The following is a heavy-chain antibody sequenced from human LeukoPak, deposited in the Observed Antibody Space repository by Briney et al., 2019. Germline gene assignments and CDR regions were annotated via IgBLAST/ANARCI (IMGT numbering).Heavy chain of an antibody. Sequence: PGGSLRLSCAASGFSFSGFWMSWVRQAPGKGLEWVSYISSSGSTIYYADSVKGRFTISRDNAKDTLYLQMNSLRAEDTAVYYCTGHHQAYSRTYWGQGTLVTVSS. D-gene: IGHD4-11*01. V-gene: IGHV3-48*03. CDR1: GFSFSGFW. CDR3: TGHHQAYSRTY. CDR2: ISSSGSTI. J-gene: IGHJ4*02.